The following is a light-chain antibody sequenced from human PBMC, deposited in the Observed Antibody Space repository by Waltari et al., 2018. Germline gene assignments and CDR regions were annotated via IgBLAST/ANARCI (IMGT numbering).Light chain of an antibody. V-gene: IGKV3-11*01. Sequence: IVMTQSPASLSLSPGETATLSCRASESVVSYLAWYHQKPGQAPRLIVRESYFRAAGVPDRFSGSGAGTDFTLTIRSLEPEDACVYYCQQYHALLLTFGGGTKVEIK. CDR1: ESVVSY. CDR3: QQYHALLLT. J-gene: IGKJ4*01. CDR2: ESY.